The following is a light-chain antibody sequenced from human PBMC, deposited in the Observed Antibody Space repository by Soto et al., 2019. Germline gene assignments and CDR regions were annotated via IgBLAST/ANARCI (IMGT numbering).Light chain of an antibody. CDR3: QQYNNWPRAT. J-gene: IGKJ4*01. CDR1: QSISSN. Sequence: EIVLTQSPATLSVSPGERATLSCRASQSISSNLAWYQQKPGQAPRLLMFRTSSRATGFPARFSGSGSGTEFNLTISSLQSEEFGVYYCQQYNNWPRATFGGGTKADIK. V-gene: IGKV3-15*01. CDR2: RTS.